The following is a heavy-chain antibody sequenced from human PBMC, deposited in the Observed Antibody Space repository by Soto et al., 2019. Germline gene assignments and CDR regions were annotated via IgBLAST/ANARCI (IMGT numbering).Heavy chain of an antibody. J-gene: IGHJ3*01. V-gene: IGHV1-69*13. CDR3: ARPQGSGWRFNALDF. CDR1: GGTFGRNA. Sequence: GASVKVSCKASGGTFGRNAINWVRQAPGQGLEWMGGIIPMFGTANHAQKCRDRIVITADESTNTAYLELNSLRYEDTAIYYCARPQGSGWRFNALDFWGQGTVVTV. D-gene: IGHD6-19*01. CDR2: IIPMFGTA.